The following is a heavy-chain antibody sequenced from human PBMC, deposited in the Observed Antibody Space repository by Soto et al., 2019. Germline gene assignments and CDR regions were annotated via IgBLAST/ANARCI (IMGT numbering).Heavy chain of an antibody. V-gene: IGHV4-34*01. D-gene: IGHD1-26*01. Sequence: QVQLQQWGAGLLKPSETLSLTCAVYGGSFSGYSWTWIRQSPGKGLEWIGQINHSGSTTYNPSLKSRVTISLGTSKNQFSLELSSVPAADTAVYYCARGLFSENYYSGGWYYFDYWGQGTLVTVSS. J-gene: IGHJ4*02. CDR2: INHSGST. CDR1: GGSFSGYS. CDR3: ARGLFSENYYSGGWYYFDY.